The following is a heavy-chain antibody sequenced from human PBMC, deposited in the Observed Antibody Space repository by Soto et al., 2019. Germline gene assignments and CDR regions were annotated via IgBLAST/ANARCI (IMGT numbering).Heavy chain of an antibody. Sequence: GSLRLSCAASGFTVSSKYMSWVRQAPGKGLEWVSLIQSGGPTYYADSVKGRFTISRDTSENTVHLQMDSLRAEDTAVYYCARDDVRCDGGRCYGVPLDGWGKGTTVTVAS. V-gene: IGHV3-66*01. J-gene: IGHJ6*03. D-gene: IGHD2-15*01. CDR3: ARDDVRCDGGRCYGVPLDG. CDR1: GFTVSSKY. CDR2: IQSGGPT.